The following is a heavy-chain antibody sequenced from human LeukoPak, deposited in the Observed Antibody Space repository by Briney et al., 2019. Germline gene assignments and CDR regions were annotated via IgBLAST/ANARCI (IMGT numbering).Heavy chain of an antibody. V-gene: IGHV4-59*01. Sequence: SETLSLTCTVSGSSMSSYYWSWIRQPPGKGLEWIRYIYYSGSTNYNPSLKSRLTISVDTSKNQFSLKLSSVTAADTAVYYCASYDILTGYYSYWGQGTLVTVSS. CDR3: ASYDILTGYYSY. J-gene: IGHJ4*02. CDR2: IYYSGST. CDR1: GSSMSSYY. D-gene: IGHD3-9*01.